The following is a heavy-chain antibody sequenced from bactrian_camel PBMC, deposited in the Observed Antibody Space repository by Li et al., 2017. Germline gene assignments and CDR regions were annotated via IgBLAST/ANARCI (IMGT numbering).Heavy chain of an antibody. CDR2: IDTRSGAT. CDR1: TYPYDNSC. CDR3: AAGPRLEPWAY. J-gene: IGHJ4*01. D-gene: IGHD8*01. V-gene: IGHV3S54*01. Sequence: HVQLVESGDGSVQVGGSLRLSCVASTYPYDNSCMGWFRQSPGREREQDASIDTRSGATAYGDSVKGRFTITKDYDWNIWYLQMNNLKPEDSATYYCAAGPRLEPWAYWGQGTQVTVS.